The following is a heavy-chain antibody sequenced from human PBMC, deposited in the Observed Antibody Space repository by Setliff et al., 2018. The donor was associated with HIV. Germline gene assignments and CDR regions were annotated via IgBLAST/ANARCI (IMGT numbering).Heavy chain of an antibody. CDR1: GFTVSSNY. D-gene: IGHD2-2*01. CDR2: LYSGSST. V-gene: IGHV3-53*01. J-gene: IGHJ3*02. CDR3: ATALYCSSTSCYIAFDI. Sequence: PSETLRLSCAASGFTVSSNYMSWVRQAPGKGLEWVSVLYSGSSTYYADSVKGRFTISRDNSKNTVHLQMNSLRAEDTAVYYCATALYCSSTSCYIAFDIWGQGTMVTVSS.